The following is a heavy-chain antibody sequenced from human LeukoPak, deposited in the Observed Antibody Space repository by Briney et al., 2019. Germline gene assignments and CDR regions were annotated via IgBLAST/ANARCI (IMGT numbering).Heavy chain of an antibody. CDR3: ARGQARSFDY. J-gene: IGHJ4*02. Sequence: GGSLRLSCAASGFTVSSYSMNWVRQAPGKGLEWVSVLYTTNTAYYADSVKGRFTISRDNSKNTLYLQMNTLRAEDTAVYYCARGQARSFDYWGQGTLVIVSS. V-gene: IGHV3-53*01. CDR2: LYTTNTA. CDR1: GFTVSSYS.